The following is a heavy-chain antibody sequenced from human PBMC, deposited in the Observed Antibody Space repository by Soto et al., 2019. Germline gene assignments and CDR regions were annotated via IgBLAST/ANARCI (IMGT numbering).Heavy chain of an antibody. J-gene: IGHJ5*02. CDR2: IYYNGNT. Sequence: QVQLQESGPGLVKPSQTLSLTCTVSGASISSGGYYWSWIRQHQGKGLEWIGYIYYNGNTYYNPSLKSRVTLSLDTSDNQFSLRLSSVTAADTAVYFCARLSLTNYGARWFDPWGQGTLVNVSS. CDR3: ARLSLTNYGARWFDP. CDR1: GASISSGGYY. D-gene: IGHD4-17*01. V-gene: IGHV4-31*03.